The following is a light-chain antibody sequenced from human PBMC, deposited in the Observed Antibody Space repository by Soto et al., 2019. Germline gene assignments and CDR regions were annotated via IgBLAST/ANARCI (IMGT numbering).Light chain of an antibody. CDR3: QQYGRSLIT. Sequence: EVVLTQSPCTLSLSPGEGATLSCRASQSVSSSYLAWYQQKPGQAPRLLIYGASSRATGIPDRFSGSGSGTDFTLTISRLEPEDFAVYYCQQYGRSLITFGQGTRLEIK. J-gene: IGKJ5*01. V-gene: IGKV3-20*01. CDR2: GAS. CDR1: QSVSSSY.